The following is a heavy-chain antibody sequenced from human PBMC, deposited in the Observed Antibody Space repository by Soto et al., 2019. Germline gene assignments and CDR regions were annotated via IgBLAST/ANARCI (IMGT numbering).Heavy chain of an antibody. D-gene: IGHD4-17*01. V-gene: IGHV1-18*01. J-gene: IGHJ3*02. CDR2: ISGYNGNT. CDR3: ARESATTHDGFDI. CDR1: GYTFTSYD. Sequence: QVQVVQSGAEVKKPGASVKVSCKTSGYTFTSYDISWVRQAPGQGLEWMGWISGYNGNTNYAQKLQGRVTMTTDRSTSTAYLELRSLRSDDTAVYYCARESATTHDGFDIWGQGTMVIVSS.